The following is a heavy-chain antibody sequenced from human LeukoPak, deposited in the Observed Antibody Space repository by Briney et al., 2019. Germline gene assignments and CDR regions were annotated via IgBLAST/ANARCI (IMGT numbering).Heavy chain of an antibody. CDR2: ICAYNGNT. Sequence: GASVKVSCRASGYTFTRYGISWVRQAPGQGPDWMGWICAYNGNTNYAQKLQGRVTMTTDTSTSTAYMELRSLRSDDTAVYYCARRPIVGATSWFDPWGQRTLVTVSS. CDR1: GYTFTRYG. CDR3: ARRPIVGATSWFDP. J-gene: IGHJ5*02. D-gene: IGHD1-26*01. V-gene: IGHV1-18*01.